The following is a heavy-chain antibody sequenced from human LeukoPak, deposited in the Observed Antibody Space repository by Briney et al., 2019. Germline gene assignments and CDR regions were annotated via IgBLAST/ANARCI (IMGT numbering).Heavy chain of an antibody. CDR1: GGSIRGFY. V-gene: IGHV4-59*08. CDR3: ARHLNVYGDYSLFY. CDR2: IYYSGST. Sequence: SETLSLTCTVPGGSIRGFYWSWIRQPPGKGLEWIGFIYYSGSTNYNPSLKSRVAISVDTSKNQFSLKLSSVTAADTAVYYCARHLNVYGDYSLFYWGQGTLVTVSS. D-gene: IGHD4-17*01. J-gene: IGHJ4*02.